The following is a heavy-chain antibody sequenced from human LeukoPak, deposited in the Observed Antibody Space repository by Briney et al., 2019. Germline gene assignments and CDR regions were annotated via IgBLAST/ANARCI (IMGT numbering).Heavy chain of an antibody. CDR1: GFTFSSFW. J-gene: IGHJ4*02. CDR2: IIPEGSST. D-gene: IGHD6-13*01. V-gene: IGHV3-74*01. CDR3: ARGTAAGLDY. Sequence: GGSLSLSCAASGFTFSSFWMHWVRQPQGKGLVWVSRIIPEGSSTSYADSVKGRFTISRDNAKNTLYLQMNSLGVEDTAVYYCARGTAAGLDYWGQGTLVTVSS.